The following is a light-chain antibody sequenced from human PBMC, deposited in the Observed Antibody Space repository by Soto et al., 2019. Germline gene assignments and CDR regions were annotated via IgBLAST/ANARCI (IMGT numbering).Light chain of an antibody. CDR1: QSISNY. CDR3: QQSYDTPRLT. Sequence: DIQMTQSPSSLSASVGDRVTITCRASQSISNYLNWYQQRPGRAPKVLLFAASSFQSGVPSRFSGSGSGTDFTLTISSLQPEDFATYYCQQSYDTPRLTFGQGTRLEIK. CDR2: AAS. J-gene: IGKJ5*01. V-gene: IGKV1-39*01.